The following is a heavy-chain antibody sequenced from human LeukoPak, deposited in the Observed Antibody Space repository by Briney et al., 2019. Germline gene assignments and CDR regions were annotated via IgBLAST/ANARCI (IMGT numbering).Heavy chain of an antibody. CDR2: INPNSGGT. CDR3: ARPYCTNGVCYYDY. Sequence: ASVKVSCKASGYTFTGYYMHWVRPAPGQGLEWMGWINPNSGGTNYAQKFQGRVTMTRDTSISTAYMELSRLRSDDTAVYYCARPYCTNGVCYYDYWGQGTLVTVSS. CDR1: GYTFTGYY. V-gene: IGHV1-2*02. J-gene: IGHJ4*02. D-gene: IGHD2-8*01.